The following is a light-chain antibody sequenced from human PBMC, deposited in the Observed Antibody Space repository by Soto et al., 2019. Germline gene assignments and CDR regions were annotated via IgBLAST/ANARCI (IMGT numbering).Light chain of an antibody. CDR1: QSVSSSY. CDR3: QQYGSSPLT. Sequence: EIVLTPSPGTLSLSPGERATLSCRASQSVSSSYLAWYQQKPGQAPRLLIYAASSRATGIPDRFSGSGSGTDFTLTISRLEPEDFAVYYCQQYGSSPLTFGGGTKVEIK. J-gene: IGKJ4*01. V-gene: IGKV3-20*01. CDR2: AAS.